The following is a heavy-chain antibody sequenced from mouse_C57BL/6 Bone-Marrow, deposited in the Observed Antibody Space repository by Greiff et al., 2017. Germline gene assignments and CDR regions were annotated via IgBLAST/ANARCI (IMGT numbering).Heavy chain of an antibody. CDR1: GFTFSNYW. J-gene: IGHJ1*03. D-gene: IGHD1-1*01. V-gene: IGHV6-3*01. CDR3: TGDLYGSSSYWYVDV. Sequence: EVKVEESGGGLVQPGGSMKLSCVASGFTFSNYWMNWVRQSPEKGLEWVAQIRLKSDNYATHYAESVKGRFTISRDDSKSSVYLQMNNLRAEDTGIYYGTGDLYGSSSYWYVDVWGTGTTVTVSS. CDR2: IRLKSDNYAT.